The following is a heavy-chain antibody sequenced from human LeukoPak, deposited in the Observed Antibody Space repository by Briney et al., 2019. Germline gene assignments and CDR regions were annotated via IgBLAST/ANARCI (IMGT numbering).Heavy chain of an antibody. D-gene: IGHD4/OR15-4a*01. CDR1: GFRFSTYW. J-gene: IGHJ4*02. Sequence: PGGSLRLSCAASGFRFSTYWMSWVRQAPGEGLQWVANINEDGSETNYADSVKGRFTISRDNGKNSLYLQMSSLRADDTAVYYWARESPYGAIDYWGQGTLVSVPT. CDR2: INEDGSET. V-gene: IGHV3-7*03. CDR3: ARESPYGAIDY.